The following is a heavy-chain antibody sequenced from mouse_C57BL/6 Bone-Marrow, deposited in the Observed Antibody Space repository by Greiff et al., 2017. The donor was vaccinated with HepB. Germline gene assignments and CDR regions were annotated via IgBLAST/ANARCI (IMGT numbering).Heavy chain of an antibody. CDR1: GYTFTSYG. CDR2: IYPRSGNT. Sequence: QVQLQQSGAELARPGASVKLSCKASGYTFTSYGISWVKQRTGQGLEWIGEIYPRSGNTYYNEKFKGKATLTADKSSSTAYMVLRSLTSEDSAVYFCVRYYGSSYYFDYWGQGTTLTVSS. J-gene: IGHJ2*01. D-gene: IGHD1-1*01. CDR3: VRYYGSSYYFDY. V-gene: IGHV1-81*01.